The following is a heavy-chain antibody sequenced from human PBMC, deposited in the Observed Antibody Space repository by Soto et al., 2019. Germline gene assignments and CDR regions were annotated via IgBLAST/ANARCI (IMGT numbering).Heavy chain of an antibody. Sequence: PGGSLRLSCAASGFSFSTYNMDWVRQAPGKRPEWIAYISTTSFTIYYADSVKGRFTISRDNDGNSLYLEMNSLRDEDTAVYYCARDRCYDGTCYSASDSWGQGTLVTVSS. V-gene: IGHV3-48*02. D-gene: IGHD2-15*01. CDR1: GFSFSTYN. CDR3: ARDRCYDGTCYSASDS. CDR2: ISTTSFTI. J-gene: IGHJ5*01.